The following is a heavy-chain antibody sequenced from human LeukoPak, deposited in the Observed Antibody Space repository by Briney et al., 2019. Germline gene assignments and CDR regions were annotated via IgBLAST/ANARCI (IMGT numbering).Heavy chain of an antibody. D-gene: IGHD3-10*01. J-gene: IGHJ4*02. CDR3: ARPGRGRFGFDY. Sequence: PPETLSLTCAVYGGSFSGYYWSWIRQPPGKGLEWIGEINHSGSTNYDPSLKSRVTISVDTSKNQFSLKLSSVTAADTAVYYCARPGRGRFGFDYWGQGTLVTVSS. CDR2: INHSGST. CDR1: GGSFSGYY. V-gene: IGHV4-34*01.